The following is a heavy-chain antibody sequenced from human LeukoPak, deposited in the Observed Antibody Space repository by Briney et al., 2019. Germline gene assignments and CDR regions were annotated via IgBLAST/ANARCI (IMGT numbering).Heavy chain of an antibody. CDR3: ARDHIAVAGNAAFDI. V-gene: IGHV1-18*01. Sequence: ASVEVSCKASGYTFTSYGISLVRQAPGQGLEWMGWISAYNGNTNYAQKLQGRVTMTTDTSTSTAYMELRSLRSDDTAVYYCARDHIAVAGNAAFDIWGQGTMVTVSS. CDR1: GYTFTSYG. J-gene: IGHJ3*02. D-gene: IGHD6-19*01. CDR2: ISAYNGNT.